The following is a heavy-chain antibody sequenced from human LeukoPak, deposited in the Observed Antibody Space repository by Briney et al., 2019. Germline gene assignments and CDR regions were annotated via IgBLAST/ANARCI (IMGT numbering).Heavy chain of an antibody. Sequence: GGSLRLSCAASGFTFSSYGMHWVRQAPGKGLEWVAFIRYDGSNKYYADSVKGRFTISRDNSKNTLYLQMNSLRAEDTAVYYCARTDIVVVVAARGYFDYWGQGTLVTVSS. D-gene: IGHD2-15*01. CDR1: GFTFSSYG. CDR2: IRYDGSNK. V-gene: IGHV3-30*02. CDR3: ARTDIVVVVAARGYFDY. J-gene: IGHJ4*02.